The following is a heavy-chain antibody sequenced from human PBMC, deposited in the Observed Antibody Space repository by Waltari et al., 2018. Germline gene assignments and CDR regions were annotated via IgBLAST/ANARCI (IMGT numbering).Heavy chain of an antibody. J-gene: IGHJ2*01. CDR2: INSGGDT. Sequence: EEQLVESGGGWIQPGGSRRLSGAAGGFTVSNYYMPWVRQAPGKGLEWVSVINSGGDTHYADSVKGRFTISRDNSKNTIYLQLNTLRAEDTALYYCARDVAGYYYFDLWGRGTLVTV. CDR3: ARDVAGYYYFDL. V-gene: IGHV3-53*01. CDR1: GFTVSNYY.